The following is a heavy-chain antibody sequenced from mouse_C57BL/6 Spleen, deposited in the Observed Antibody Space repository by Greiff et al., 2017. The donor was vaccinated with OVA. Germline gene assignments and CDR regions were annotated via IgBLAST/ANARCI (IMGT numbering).Heavy chain of an antibody. CDR1: GYAFSSSW. D-gene: IGHD1-1*01. J-gene: IGHJ4*01. V-gene: IGHV1-82*01. CDR2: IDPGDGGT. Sequence: VQLQQSGPELVKPGASVKMSCTASGYAFSSSWMNWVKQRPGQGLEWIGRIDPGDGGTNYTGKFQGKATLTADKTSSTAYMQLSSLTSEDSAVYFSARSGYSSSRDYALDYWGQGTSVTVSA. CDR3: ARSGYSSSRDYALDY.